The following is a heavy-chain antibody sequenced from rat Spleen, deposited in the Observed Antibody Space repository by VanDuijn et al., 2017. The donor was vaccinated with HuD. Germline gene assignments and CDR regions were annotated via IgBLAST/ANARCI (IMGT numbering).Heavy chain of an antibody. CDR3: ARHMSILRTSGYFDY. J-gene: IGHJ2*01. V-gene: IGHV5-25*01. Sequence: EMQLVESGGGLVQPGRSLKLSCAASGPTFSDYDMAWVRQAPTKGLEWVASINTGGGNTYYRDSVKGRFTISRDNAKSTLYLQMDSLRSEDTATYCCARHMSILRTSGYFDYWGQGVMVTVSS. D-gene: IGHD1-6*01. CDR2: INTGGGNT. CDR1: GPTFSDYD.